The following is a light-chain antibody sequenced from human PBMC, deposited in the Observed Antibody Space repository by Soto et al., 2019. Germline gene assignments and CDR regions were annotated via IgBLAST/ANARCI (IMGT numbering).Light chain of an antibody. J-gene: IGKJ2*02. CDR2: DTS. CDR1: QSVRRF. CDR3: QQYNNWPPCT. V-gene: IGKV3-15*01. Sequence: EIVMTQSPATLSVSPGERVTLSCRASQSVRRFLAWYQQRPGQAPRLLIYDTSTRTTGVPARFSGSGSGTEFSLTISSLQSEDVAVYYCQQYNNWPPCTFGQGTKLEVK.